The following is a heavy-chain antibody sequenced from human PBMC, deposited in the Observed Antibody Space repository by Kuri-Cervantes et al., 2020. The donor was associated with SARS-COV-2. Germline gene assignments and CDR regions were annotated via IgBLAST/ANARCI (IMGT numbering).Heavy chain of an antibody. CDR1: GYSFTSYW. Sequence: KVSCKGSGYSFTSYWIGWVRQMPGKGLEWMGIIYPGDSDTRYSPSFQGQVTISADKSISTAYLQWSSLKASDTAMYYCARPLYYYDSSGYPGSVDAFDIWGQGTMVTVSS. D-gene: IGHD3-22*01. J-gene: IGHJ3*02. CDR3: ARPLYYYDSSGYPGSVDAFDI. V-gene: IGHV5-51*01. CDR2: IYPGDSDT.